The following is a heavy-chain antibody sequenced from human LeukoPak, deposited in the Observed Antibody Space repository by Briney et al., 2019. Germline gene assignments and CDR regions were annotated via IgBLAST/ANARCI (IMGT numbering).Heavy chain of an antibody. CDR2: IGSSGITI. CDR1: GFTFSNYS. D-gene: IGHD4-11*01. CDR3: VRGVPKTSYYYYYMDV. V-gene: IGHV3-48*01. J-gene: IGHJ6*03. Sequence: GGSLRLSCAASGFTFSNYSTNWVRQAPGKGLEWVSYIGSSGITINYADSVKGRFTISRDNAKNSLYLQMNSLRAEDTAVYYCVRGVPKTSYYYYYMDVWGKGTTVTVSS.